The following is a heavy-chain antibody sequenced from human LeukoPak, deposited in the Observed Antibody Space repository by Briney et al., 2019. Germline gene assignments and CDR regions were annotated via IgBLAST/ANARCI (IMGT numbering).Heavy chain of an antibody. CDR1: GFTVSSNY. V-gene: IGHV3-53*01. CDR2: IYSGGST. Sequence: GSLRLSCAASGFTVSSNYMSWVRQAPGKGLEGVSVIYSGGSTYYADSVKGRFTISRDNSKNTLYLQMNSLRAEDTAVYYCARVAPPDYDSPLANYFDYWGQGTLVTVSS. J-gene: IGHJ4*02. D-gene: IGHD3-9*01. CDR3: ARVAPPDYDSPLANYFDY.